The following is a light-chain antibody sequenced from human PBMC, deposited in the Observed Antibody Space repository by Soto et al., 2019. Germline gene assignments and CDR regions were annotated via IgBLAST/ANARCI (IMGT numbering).Light chain of an antibody. Sequence: DIQLTQSPSFLSASVGDTVTITCRASQGMSTYLAWYQQKPGKVPKLLIRSASTLQSGVPPRFSSGGSGTEFTLTISTLQPDDSGIYYCQQLNGYQLAFGGGTNVEIK. CDR1: QGMSTY. CDR3: QQLNGYQLA. J-gene: IGKJ4*01. CDR2: SAS. V-gene: IGKV1-9*01.